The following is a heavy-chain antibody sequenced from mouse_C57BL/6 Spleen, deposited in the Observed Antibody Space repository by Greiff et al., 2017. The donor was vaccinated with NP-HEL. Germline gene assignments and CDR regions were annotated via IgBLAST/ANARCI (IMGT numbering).Heavy chain of an antibody. Sequence: DVQLVESGGGLVKPGGSLKLSCAASGFTFSSYAMSWVRQTPEKRLEWVATISDGGSYTYYPDNVKGRCTISRDNAKNNLYLQMSHLKSEDTAMYYCAREGYYGSSLWYFDVWGTGTTVTVSS. J-gene: IGHJ1*03. CDR2: ISDGGSYT. CDR1: GFTFSSYA. V-gene: IGHV5-4*01. CDR3: AREGYYGSSLWYFDV. D-gene: IGHD1-1*01.